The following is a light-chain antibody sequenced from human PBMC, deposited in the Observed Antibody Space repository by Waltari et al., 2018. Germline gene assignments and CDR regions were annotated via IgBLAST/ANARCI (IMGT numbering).Light chain of an antibody. CDR3: QTGGHGTWV. J-gene: IGLJ3*02. V-gene: IGLV4-69*01. CDR2: VNSDGSY. CDR1: SGHSSNI. Sequence: QLVLTQSPSASASLGASVKLTCTLSSGHSSNIIAWLQQQPEKGPRYLMKVNSDGSYRKGDAIPAHFEGSSSGAGRSLTISRRQSEDEADYYCQTGGHGTWVFGGGTKLTVL.